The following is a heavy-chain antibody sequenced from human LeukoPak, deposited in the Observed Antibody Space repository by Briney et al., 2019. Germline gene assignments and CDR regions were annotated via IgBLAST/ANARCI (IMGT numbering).Heavy chain of an antibody. D-gene: IGHD3-10*01. Sequence: ASVKVSCKASGGTFINYAGGWVRQAPGQGLECMGGIIPKIGRTNYAQKFQGRVTITADEGTSTAYMELSSLRSEDTAVYYCARLYYFGSDIYYANWHFDLWGRGTLIAVSS. J-gene: IGHJ2*01. CDR3: ARLYYFGSDIYYANWHFDL. CDR2: IIPKIGRT. V-gene: IGHV1-69*13. CDR1: GGTFINYA.